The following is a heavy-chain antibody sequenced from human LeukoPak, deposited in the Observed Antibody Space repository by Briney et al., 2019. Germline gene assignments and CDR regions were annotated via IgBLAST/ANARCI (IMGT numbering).Heavy chain of an antibody. V-gene: IGHV3-7*01. Sequence: GGSLRLSCAASGFIFSSYWMSWVRQAPGKGLEWVANIKQGGSERYYVDSVKGRFTISRDNPKNLLFLQINSLRVEDTAVYYCARETPRRGETRDGYRWGQGTVVTVSS. CDR1: GFIFSSYW. D-gene: IGHD5-24*01. CDR2: IKQGGSER. J-gene: IGHJ4*02. CDR3: ARETPRRGETRDGYR.